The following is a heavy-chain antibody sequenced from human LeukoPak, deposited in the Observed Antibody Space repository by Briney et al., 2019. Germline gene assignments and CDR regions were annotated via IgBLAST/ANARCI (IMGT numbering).Heavy chain of an antibody. V-gene: IGHV1-2*02. CDR3: ARADWIQLWLLPYYYGMDV. CDR1: GYTFTGYY. D-gene: IGHD5-18*01. Sequence: ASVKVSCKASGYTFTGYYMHWVRQAPGQGLEWMGWINPNSGGTNYAQKFQGRVTMTRDTSISTAYMELSRLRSDDTAVYYCARADWIQLWLLPYYYGMDVWGQGTTVTVSS. CDR2: INPNSGGT. J-gene: IGHJ6*02.